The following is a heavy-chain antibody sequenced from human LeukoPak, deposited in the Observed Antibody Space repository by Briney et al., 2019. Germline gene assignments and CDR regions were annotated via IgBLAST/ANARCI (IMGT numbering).Heavy chain of an antibody. J-gene: IGHJ4*02. D-gene: IGHD3-9*01. CDR1: GGSISSYY. CDR2: IYYSGST. Sequence: RPSETLSLTCTVSGGSISSYYWSWIRQPPGKGLEWIGYIYYSGSTNYNPSLKSRVTISVDTSKNQFSLKLSSVTAADTAVYYCASQNFGWPPRTDYWGQGTLVTVSS. CDR3: ASQNFGWPPRTDY. V-gene: IGHV4-59*01.